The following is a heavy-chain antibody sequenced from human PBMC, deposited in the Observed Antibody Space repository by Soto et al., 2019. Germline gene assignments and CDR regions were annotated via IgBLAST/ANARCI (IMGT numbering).Heavy chain of an antibody. D-gene: IGHD6-13*01. CDR2: ISAYNGNT. CDR3: ARDRHIAAAEDDFDY. Sequence: QVQLVQSGAEVKKPGASVKVSCKASGYTFTSYGISWVRQAPGQGLEWMGWISAYNGNTNYAQKLQGRVTMTTDTSTSTADMELRSLRSDDTAVYYCARDRHIAAAEDDFDYWGQGTLVTVSS. J-gene: IGHJ4*02. V-gene: IGHV1-18*01. CDR1: GYTFTSYG.